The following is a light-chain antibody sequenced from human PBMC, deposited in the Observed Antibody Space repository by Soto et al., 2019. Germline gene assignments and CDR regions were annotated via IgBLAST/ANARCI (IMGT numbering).Light chain of an antibody. CDR1: NIGSKT. CDR3: QVWDSGSDWV. Sequence: SYELTQPPSVSVAPGQTASITCGGNNIGSKTVHWYQQKPGQAPVLVVYDDYDRPSGIPERFSGSNSGNTATLTISRVEAGDEADYCCQVWDSGSDWVFGGGTQLTVL. V-gene: IGLV3-21*02. J-gene: IGLJ3*02. CDR2: DDY.